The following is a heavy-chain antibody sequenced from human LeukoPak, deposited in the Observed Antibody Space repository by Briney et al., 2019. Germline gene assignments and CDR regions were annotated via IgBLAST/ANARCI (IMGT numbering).Heavy chain of an antibody. CDR3: ARDRGYTTPDY. V-gene: IGHV3-74*01. CDR2: LSSDGSRT. Sequence: GGSLRLSCAASGFTVNSNYMSWVRQAPGKGLEWVSHLSSDGSRTSYADSVKGRFTISRDNANNTLYLQMNSLRAEDTAVYYCARDRGYTTPDYWGQGTLVTVSS. J-gene: IGHJ4*02. D-gene: IGHD5-18*01. CDR1: GFTVNSNY.